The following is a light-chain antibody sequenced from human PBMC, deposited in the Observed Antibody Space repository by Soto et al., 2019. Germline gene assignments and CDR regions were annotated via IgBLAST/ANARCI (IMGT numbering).Light chain of an antibody. CDR1: QSVSSN. V-gene: IGKV3-15*01. CDR2: GAS. Sequence: IVMTQSPATLSVSPGERATLSCRASQSVSSNLAWYQQKPGQAPRLLIYGASTRATGIPARFSGSGSGTEFTLTISSLQPEDIATYYCQQYENLPRTFGQGTKVDIK. CDR3: QQYENLPRT. J-gene: IGKJ1*01.